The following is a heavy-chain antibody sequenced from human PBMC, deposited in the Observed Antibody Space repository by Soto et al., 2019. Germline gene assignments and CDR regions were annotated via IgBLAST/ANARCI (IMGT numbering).Heavy chain of an antibody. D-gene: IGHD5-12*01. CDR1: GFTFSSYS. V-gene: IGHV3-21*01. CDR2: ISSSSSYI. Sequence: PGGSLRLSCAASGFTFSSYSMNWVRQAPGKGLEWVSSISSSSSYIYYADSVKGRFTISRDSAKNSLYLQMNSLRAEDTAVYYCARDREDEGLRFGTRYYYYYGMDVWGQGTTVTVSS. J-gene: IGHJ6*02. CDR3: ARDREDEGLRFGTRYYYYYGMDV.